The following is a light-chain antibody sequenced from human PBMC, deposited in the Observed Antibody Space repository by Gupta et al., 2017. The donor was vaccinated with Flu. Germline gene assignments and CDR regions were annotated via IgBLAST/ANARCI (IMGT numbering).Light chain of an antibody. J-gene: IGKJ3*01. CDR1: QSIGNY. CDR3: QQRSTWPLT. V-gene: IGKV3-11*01. CDR2: DAS. Sequence: VLTHSPATLSLSPGERATLSCWASQSIGNYLAWYQQNVGQAPRLLIYDASKRATGIPARFSGGRSGTEFTLTISSREPDDFAVYYCQQRSTWPLTFGQGTKVDI.